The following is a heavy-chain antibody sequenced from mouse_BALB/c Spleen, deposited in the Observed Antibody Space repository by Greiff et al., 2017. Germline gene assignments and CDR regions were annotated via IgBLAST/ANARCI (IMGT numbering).Heavy chain of an antibody. CDR2: ISSGSSTI. V-gene: IGHV5-17*02. CDR3: ARGTDYGSPLAY. J-gene: IGHJ3*01. D-gene: IGHD1-1*02. Sequence: EVQVVESGGGLVQPGGSRKLSCAASGFTFSSFGMHWVRQAPEKGLEWVAYISSGSSTIYYADTVKGRFTISRDNPKNTLFLQMTSLRSEDTAMYYCARGTDYGSPLAYWGQGTLVTVSA. CDR1: GFTFSSFG.